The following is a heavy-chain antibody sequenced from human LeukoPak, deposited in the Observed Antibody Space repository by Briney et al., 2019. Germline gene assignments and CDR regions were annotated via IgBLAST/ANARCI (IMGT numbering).Heavy chain of an antibody. D-gene: IGHD3-22*01. CDR3: ARSSNYDSSGYYPA. J-gene: IGHJ5*02. CDR1: GGSISSYY. CDR2: IYYSGST. Sequence: SETLSLTCTVSGGSISSYYWSWIRQPPGKGLEWIGYIYYSGSTNYNPSLKSRVTVSVDTSKNQFSLKLSSVTAADTAVYYCARSSNYDSSGYYPAWGQGTLVTVSS. V-gene: IGHV4-59*01.